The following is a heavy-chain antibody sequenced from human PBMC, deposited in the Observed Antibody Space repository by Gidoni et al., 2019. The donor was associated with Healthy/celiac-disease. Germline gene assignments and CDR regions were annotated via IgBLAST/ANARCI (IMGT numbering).Heavy chain of an antibody. CDR1: GGSISSSSYY. D-gene: IGHD2-2*01. CDR2: IHYSGST. V-gene: IGHV4-39*01. CDR3: ARSIVVVPAAMLGPYRWWVGWFDP. Sequence: QLQLQESGPGLVKPSETLSLTCTVSGGSISSSSYYWGWIRQPPGKGLEWIGSIHYSGSTYYNPSLKSRVTISVDTSKNQFSLKLSSVTAADTAVYYCARSIVVVPAAMLGPYRWWVGWFDPWGQGTLVTVSS. J-gene: IGHJ5*02.